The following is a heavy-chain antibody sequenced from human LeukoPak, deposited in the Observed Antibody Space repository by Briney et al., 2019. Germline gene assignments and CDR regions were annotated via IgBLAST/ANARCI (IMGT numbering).Heavy chain of an antibody. CDR1: GFTFSSYS. CDR3: ARGLSVTGGVMGY. Sequence: GGSLRLSCAASGFTFSSYSMNWVRQAPGKGLEWVSSISSSSSYIYYADSVKGRFTISRDNAKNSLYLQMNSLRAEDTAVYYCARGLSVTGGVMGYWGQGTLVTVSS. D-gene: IGHD3-16*01. V-gene: IGHV3-21*01. CDR2: ISSSSSYI. J-gene: IGHJ4*02.